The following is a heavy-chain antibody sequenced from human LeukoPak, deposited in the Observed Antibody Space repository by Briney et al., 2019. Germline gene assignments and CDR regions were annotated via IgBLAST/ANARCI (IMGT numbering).Heavy chain of an antibody. CDR2: INPNSGDT. J-gene: IGHJ4*02. CDR1: GYTFTGYY. Sequence: ASVKASCKASGYTFTGYYMHWVRQAPGQELEWMGWINPNSGDTKYSQKFQGRVTMTRDTSISTAYMELSRLRSDDTAVYYCATQRGSYLWGTDFDYWGQGTLVTVSS. CDR3: ATQRGSYLWGTDFDY. V-gene: IGHV1-2*02. D-gene: IGHD3-16*01.